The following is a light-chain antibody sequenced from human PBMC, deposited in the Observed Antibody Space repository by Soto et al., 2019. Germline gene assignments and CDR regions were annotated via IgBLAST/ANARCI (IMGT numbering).Light chain of an antibody. Sequence: DIQMTQSPSSLSASVGDRVTITCRASQSISSYLNWYQQKPGKAPNLLIYAASSLQSGVPSRFSGSGSGTDFTLTISSLQPEDFAVYYCQQYSRSPITFGQGTRLEIK. J-gene: IGKJ5*01. CDR2: AAS. CDR1: QSISSY. CDR3: QQYSRSPIT. V-gene: IGKV1-39*01.